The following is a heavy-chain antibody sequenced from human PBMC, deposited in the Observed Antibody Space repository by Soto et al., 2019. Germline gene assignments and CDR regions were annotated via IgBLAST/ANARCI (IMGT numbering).Heavy chain of an antibody. V-gene: IGHV1-69*13. Sequence: ASVKVSCKASGGTFSSYAISWVRQAPGQGLEWMGGIIPIFGTANYAQKFQGRVTITADESTSTAYMELSSLRSEDTAVYYCALTKVDTAMDYYYYYGMDVWGQGTTVTVSS. CDR1: GGTFSSYA. CDR3: ALTKVDTAMDYYYYYGMDV. CDR2: IIPIFGTA. J-gene: IGHJ6*02. D-gene: IGHD5-18*01.